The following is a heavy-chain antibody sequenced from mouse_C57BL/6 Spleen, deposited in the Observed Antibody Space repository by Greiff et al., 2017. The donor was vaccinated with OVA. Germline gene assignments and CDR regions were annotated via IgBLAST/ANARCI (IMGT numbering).Heavy chain of an antibody. CDR2: ISNGGGSS. CDR3: ARQMITHYYAMDY. J-gene: IGHJ4*01. V-gene: IGHV5-12*01. Sequence: EVKLMESGGGLVQPGGSLKLSCAASGFTFSDYYMYWVRQTPEKRLEWVAYISNGGGSSYYPDTVKGRFTISRDNAKNTLYLQMSRLKSEDTAMYYCARQMITHYYAMDYWGQGTSVTVSS. CDR1: GFTFSDYY. D-gene: IGHD2-4*01.